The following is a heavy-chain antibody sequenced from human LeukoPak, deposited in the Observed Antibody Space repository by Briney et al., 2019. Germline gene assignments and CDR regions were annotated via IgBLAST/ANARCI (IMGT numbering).Heavy chain of an antibody. D-gene: IGHD3-22*01. Sequence: PSETLSLTCTVSGGSLSRGSYYWSWIRQPPGKGLEWIGYIYYSGSTNYNPSLKSRFTISVDTSKNQFSLKLSSVTAADTAVYYCARAPGYYDSSGYYRWNAFDIWGQGTMVTVSS. CDR1: GGSLSRGSYY. J-gene: IGHJ3*02. CDR3: ARAPGYYDSSGYYRWNAFDI. CDR2: IYYSGST. V-gene: IGHV4-61*01.